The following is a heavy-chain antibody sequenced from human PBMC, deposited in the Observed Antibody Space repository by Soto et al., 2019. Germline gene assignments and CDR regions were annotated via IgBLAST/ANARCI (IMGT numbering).Heavy chain of an antibody. CDR1: GFTFSSYS. V-gene: IGHV3-21*01. Sequence: GGSLRLSCAASGFTFSSYSMNWVRQAPGKGLEWVSSISSSSSYIYYADSVKGRFTISRDNAKNSLYLQMNSLRAEDTAVYYCARGGPVLRYFDWLPHPFRFGMDVWGQGTTVTVSS. D-gene: IGHD3-9*01. J-gene: IGHJ6*02. CDR2: ISSSSSYI. CDR3: ARGGPVLRYFDWLPHPFRFGMDV.